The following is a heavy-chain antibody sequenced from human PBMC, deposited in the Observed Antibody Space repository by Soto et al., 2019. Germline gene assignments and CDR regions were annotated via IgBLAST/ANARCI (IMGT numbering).Heavy chain of an antibody. J-gene: IGHJ6*02. CDR2: IYHSGST. CDR1: GYSISSGYY. Sequence: SETLSLTCAASGYSISSGYYWGCIRQPPGKGLEWIGSIYHSGSTYYNPSLKSRVTISVDTSKNQFSLKLSSVTAADTAVYYCARDSRYYYYYGMDVWGQGTTVTVS. V-gene: IGHV4-38-2*02. CDR3: ARDSRYYYYYGMDV.